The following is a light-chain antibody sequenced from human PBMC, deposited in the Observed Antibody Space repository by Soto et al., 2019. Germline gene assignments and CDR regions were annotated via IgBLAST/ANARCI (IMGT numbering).Light chain of an antibody. CDR2: EVS. CDR3: CAYTSTSALYV. Sequence: QAVVTQPASVSGSPGQSITISCTGTSHDIGGYKYVSWYQQHPGKAPKLMIYEVSNRPSGVSNRFSGSKSGNTASLTISGLQTEDEADYYCCAYTSTSALYVFGTGTKVTVL. CDR1: SHDIGGYKY. V-gene: IGLV2-14*01. J-gene: IGLJ1*01.